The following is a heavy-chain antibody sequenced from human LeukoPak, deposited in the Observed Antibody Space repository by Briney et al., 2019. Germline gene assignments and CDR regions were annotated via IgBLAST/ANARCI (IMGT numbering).Heavy chain of an antibody. V-gene: IGHV4-39*01. CDR3: ASSLYCSGGSCYGAFDI. CDR1: GFTFSSYS. CDR2: IYYSGST. Sequence: PGGSLRLSCAASGFTFSSYSMNWIRQPPGKGLEWIGSIYYSGSTYYNPSLKSRVTISVDTSKNQFSLKLSSVTAADTAVYYCASSLYCSGGSCYGAFDIWGQGTMVTVSS. J-gene: IGHJ3*02. D-gene: IGHD2-15*01.